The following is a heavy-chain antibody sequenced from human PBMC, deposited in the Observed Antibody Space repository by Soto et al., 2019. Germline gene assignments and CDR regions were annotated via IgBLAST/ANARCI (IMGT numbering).Heavy chain of an antibody. J-gene: IGHJ6*02. CDR2: IYYRGNT. V-gene: IGHV4-59*11. D-gene: IGHD1-26*01. Sequence: SETLSLACTVSGGSISSHYWSWVRQAPGKGLEWIGCIYYRGNTFYNPSLKSRGTISGDTSNNKFSLKLDSVNPAETAVYYCARDGREAYRIDVWGQGNAVTVSS. CDR3: ARDGREAYRIDV. CDR1: GGSISSHY.